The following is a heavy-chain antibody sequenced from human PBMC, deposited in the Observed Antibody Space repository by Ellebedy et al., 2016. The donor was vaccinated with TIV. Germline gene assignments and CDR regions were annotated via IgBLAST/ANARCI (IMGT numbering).Heavy chain of an antibody. D-gene: IGHD6-25*01. V-gene: IGHV4-31*03. J-gene: IGHJ4*02. Sequence: MPSETLSLTCTAPSAPFRGGGPYWSWIRQHPGKGLEWIGYVDYSGSTSYNPSLKSRLTISVDTPKNQISLKLNSVTGADTAVYYCAKVWRASNGYPDGVFDDWGQGTVVTVSS. CDR1: SAPFRGGGPY. CDR3: AKVWRASNGYPDGVFDD. CDR2: VDYSGST.